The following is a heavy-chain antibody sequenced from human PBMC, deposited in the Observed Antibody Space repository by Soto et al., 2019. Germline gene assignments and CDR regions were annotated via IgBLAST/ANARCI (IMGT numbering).Heavy chain of an antibody. CDR3: AKDPRPRYYVILTDNYYYYMDV. V-gene: IGHV3-23*01. Sequence: GGSLRLSCAASGFTFSSYAMSWVRLASGKGLAWASAISGSGGSTYYADSVKGRFTISRDNSKNTLYLQMNSLRTEDTAVYYCAKDPRPRYYVILTDNYYYYMDVWGKRTTVTVSS. D-gene: IGHD3-9*01. CDR2: ISGSGGST. J-gene: IGHJ6*03. CDR1: GFTFSSYA.